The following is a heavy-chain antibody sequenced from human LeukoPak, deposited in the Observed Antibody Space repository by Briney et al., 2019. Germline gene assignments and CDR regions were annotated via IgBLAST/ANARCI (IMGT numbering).Heavy chain of an antibody. D-gene: IGHD4-4*01. CDR2: INHSGST. J-gene: IGHJ4*02. Sequence: SETLSLTCAVYGGSFSGYYWSWIRQPPGKGLEWIGEINHSGSTNYNPSLKSRVTISVDTSKNQFSLKLSSVTAADTAVYYCARKHDYSIEYPIGYWGQGTLVTVSS. CDR1: GGSFSGYY. V-gene: IGHV4-34*01. CDR3: ARKHDYSIEYPIGY.